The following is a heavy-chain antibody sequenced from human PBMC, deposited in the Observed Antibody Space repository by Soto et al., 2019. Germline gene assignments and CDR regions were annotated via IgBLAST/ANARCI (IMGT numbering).Heavy chain of an antibody. CDR3: ARYCNGGACYSASLDY. J-gene: IGHJ4*02. CDR1: PFTFRSYS. CDR2: ISYDGSKE. D-gene: IGHD2-15*01. Sequence: QEQMVQSGGGVVQPGRSLRLSCAASPFTFRSYSMHWVRQAPGKGLEWVTSISYDGSKESYADSVKGRFAVSRDNSKNTLYMQMNRPSTEDTAVYYCARYCNGGACYSASLDYWGQGTQVTVSS. V-gene: IGHV3-30*09.